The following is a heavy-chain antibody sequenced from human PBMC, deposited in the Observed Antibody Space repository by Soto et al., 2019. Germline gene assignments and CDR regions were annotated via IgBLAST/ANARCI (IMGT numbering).Heavy chain of an antibody. Sequence: QVQLQESGPGLVKPSETLSLTCTVSGGSISSYYWSWIRQPPGKGLEWIGYIYYSGSTKYTPSLKSRVTISVDTSKNQFSLKLSSVTAADTAVYFCARVGWTTVGYYFDYWGQGTLVTVSS. J-gene: IGHJ4*02. V-gene: IGHV4-59*01. CDR1: GGSISSYY. CDR3: ARVGWTTVGYYFDY. CDR2: IYYSGST. D-gene: IGHD4-17*01.